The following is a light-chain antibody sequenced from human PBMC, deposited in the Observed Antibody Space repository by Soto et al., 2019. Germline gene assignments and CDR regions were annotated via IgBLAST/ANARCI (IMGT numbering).Light chain of an antibody. CDR1: SSDVGTNKY. J-gene: IGLJ3*02. V-gene: IGLV2-14*01. CDR3: SSYTPTTWV. Sequence: QSALTQPASVSGSPGQSITISCTGTSSDVGTNKYVSWYQQHPGKAPQLIIYEVFNRPSGVSNRFSVSKSGNTASLTISGLQAEEEADYYCSSYTPTTWVFGGGTKLTVL. CDR2: EVF.